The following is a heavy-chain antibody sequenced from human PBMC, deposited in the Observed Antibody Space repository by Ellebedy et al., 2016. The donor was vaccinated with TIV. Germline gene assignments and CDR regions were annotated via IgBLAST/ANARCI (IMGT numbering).Heavy chain of an antibody. CDR3: ARAVVIPGLDF. CDR1: GFTFSRYA. Sequence: PGGSLRLSCAASGFTFSRYAMHWVRQAPGKGLEWVAVVSDEGSIQFTTDSLKGRFTISRDNPKNLVYLQMNSLRAEDTAVYYCARAVVIPGLDFWGQGTLVTVSS. V-gene: IGHV3-30*03. D-gene: IGHD2-21*01. CDR2: VSDEGSIQ. J-gene: IGHJ4*02.